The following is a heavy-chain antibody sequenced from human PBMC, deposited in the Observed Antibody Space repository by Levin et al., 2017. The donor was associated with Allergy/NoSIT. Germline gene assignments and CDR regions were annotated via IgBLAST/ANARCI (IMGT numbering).Heavy chain of an antibody. CDR2: IDWDDDK. V-gene: IGHV2-70*01. Sequence: SGPTLVKPTQTLTLTCTFSGFSLSTSGMCVSWIRQPPGKALEWLALIDWDDDKYYSTSLKTRLTISKDTSKNQVVLTMTNMDPVDTATYYCARSRGIDILTGYYRFGAFDIWGQGTMVTVSS. CDR1: GFSLSTSGMC. D-gene: IGHD3-9*01. J-gene: IGHJ3*02. CDR3: ARSRGIDILTGYYRFGAFDI.